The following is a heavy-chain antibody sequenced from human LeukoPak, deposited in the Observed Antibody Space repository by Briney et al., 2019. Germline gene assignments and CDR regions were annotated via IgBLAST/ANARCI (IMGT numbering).Heavy chain of an antibody. J-gene: IGHJ6*03. D-gene: IGHD6-13*01. Sequence: PGGSLRLSCAASGFTVSSNYMSWVRQAPGKGLEWVSVIYSGGSTYYADSVKGRFTISRDNSKNTLYLQMNSLRAEDTAVYYCAKDGIAAAAPGYYYYYMDVWGKGTTVTISS. CDR3: AKDGIAAAAPGYYYYYMDV. V-gene: IGHV3-66*01. CDR1: GFTVSSNY. CDR2: IYSGGST.